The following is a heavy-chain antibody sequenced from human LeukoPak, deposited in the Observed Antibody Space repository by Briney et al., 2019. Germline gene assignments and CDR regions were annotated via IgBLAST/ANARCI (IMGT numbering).Heavy chain of an antibody. CDR1: GGAFRGYY. CDR2: INHSGSH. D-gene: IGHD6-19*01. CDR3: ASRPAVAGQPYFAY. J-gene: IGHJ4*02. Sequence: KPSETLTLTCAVYGGAFRGYYWSWIRQPPGKGLEWVGEINHSGSHNYHQSLKSRVTISVDTPKNQFSLKLRSVTAADTAVYYCASRPAVAGQPYFAYWGQGTLVTVSS. V-gene: IGHV4-34*01.